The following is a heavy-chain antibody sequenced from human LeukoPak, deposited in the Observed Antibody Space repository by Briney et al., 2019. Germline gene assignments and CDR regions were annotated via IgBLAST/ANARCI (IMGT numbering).Heavy chain of an antibody. CDR1: GFTFSSYG. CDR2: ISYDGSNK. CDR3: VREVYFYDDSAMEGGFDI. D-gene: IGHD3-22*01. V-gene: IGHV3-30*03. J-gene: IGHJ3*02. Sequence: TGRSLRLSCAASGFTFSSYGMHWVRQAPGKGLEWVAVISYDGSNKYYADSVKGRFTISRDNSKNTLYLQMNSLSAEGTAVHYCVREVYFYDDSAMEGGFDIWGHGTVVTVSS.